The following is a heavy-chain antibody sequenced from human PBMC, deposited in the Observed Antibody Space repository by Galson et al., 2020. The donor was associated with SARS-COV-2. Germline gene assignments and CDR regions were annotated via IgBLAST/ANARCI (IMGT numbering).Heavy chain of an antibody. CDR3: ARDPGKGGWYGYYYGLDV. CDR1: GGSISSYY. CDR2: VYYNGST. J-gene: IGHJ6*02. V-gene: IGHV4-59*01. D-gene: IGHD6-19*01. Sequence: ETSETLSLTCTVSGGSISSYYWSWIRHLPGKGLQWIGFVYYNGSTNYNPSLKSRVTISVDTSKNHFSLKLTSVTAADTAVYYCARDPGKGGWYGYYYGLDVWGQGTTVTVSS.